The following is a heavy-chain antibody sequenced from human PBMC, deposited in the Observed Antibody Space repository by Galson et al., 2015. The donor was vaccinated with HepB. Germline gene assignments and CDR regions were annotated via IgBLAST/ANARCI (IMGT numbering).Heavy chain of an antibody. V-gene: IGHV1-69*13. CDR3: GRQGGYFDC. CDR2: IIPIFGTT. Sequence: SVKVSCKASGGTFSNYPISWVRQAPGQGLEWMGGIIPIFGTTNYAQKFQGRVTITADEATSTVYMELSSLRSEDTAVYYCGRQGGYFDCWGQGTLVSVSS. CDR1: GGTFSNYP. J-gene: IGHJ4*02.